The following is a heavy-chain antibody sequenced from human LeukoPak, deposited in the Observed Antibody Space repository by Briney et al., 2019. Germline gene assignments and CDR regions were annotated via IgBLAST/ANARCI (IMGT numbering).Heavy chain of an antibody. CDR1: GFTFSNYA. Sequence: GGSLRLSCAASGFTFSNYAVSWVRQAPGKGLEWVSAISGSGGSTYYADSVKGRFTISRDNSKNTLYLQMNSLRAEDTAVYYCAKVSNWELLPIDYWGQGTLVTVSS. CDR3: AKVSNWELLPIDY. CDR2: ISGSGGST. J-gene: IGHJ4*02. V-gene: IGHV3-23*01. D-gene: IGHD1-26*01.